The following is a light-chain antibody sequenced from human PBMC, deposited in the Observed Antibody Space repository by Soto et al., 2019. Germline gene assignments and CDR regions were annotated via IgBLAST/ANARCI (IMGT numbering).Light chain of an antibody. CDR3: QTWVPGSVV. V-gene: IGLV4-69*01. CDR2: LKSDGSH. J-gene: IGLJ2*01. CDR1: SGHSTYT. Sequence: QPVLTQSPSASASLGASVKLTCTLSSGHSTYTIAWHQQQPEKAPRYLMTLKSDGSHNKGDGIPDRFSGYSSGAERYLTISGLQSDDEADYYCQTWVPGSVVFGGGTKLTVL.